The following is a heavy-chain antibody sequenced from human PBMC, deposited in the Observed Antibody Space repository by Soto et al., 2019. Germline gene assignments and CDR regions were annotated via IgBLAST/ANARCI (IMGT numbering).Heavy chain of an antibody. J-gene: IGHJ4*02. V-gene: IGHV3-15*01. CDR3: TTDPWPNNNAYYSIYYFNY. CDR1: GFTFNNAW. CDR2: IKTKTDGGTT. D-gene: IGHD3-22*01. Sequence: EVQLVESGGGLVKPGGSLRLSCAASGFTFNNAWMSWVRQAPGKGLEWVGRIKTKTDGGTTDYAAPVKGRFTISRDDSKNTLYLQMSSLKTDDTAVYYSTTDPWPNNNAYYSIYYFNYWGEGTLVTVSS.